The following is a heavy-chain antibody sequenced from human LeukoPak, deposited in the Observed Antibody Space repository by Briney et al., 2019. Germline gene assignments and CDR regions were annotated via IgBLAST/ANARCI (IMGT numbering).Heavy chain of an antibody. J-gene: IGHJ5*02. Sequence: TSETLSLICSVSGVSISSGGYSWSWLREPPGKGLEWIGYIYHSGSTYYNPSLKSRFTISVDRSQNQLSLKLSPVPAADTAVYHCARGQGYCSRTSCEWWFDPWGQGTLVTVSS. D-gene: IGHD2-2*01. CDR3: ARGQGYCSRTSCEWWFDP. V-gene: IGHV4-30-2*01. CDR1: GVSISSGGYS. CDR2: IYHSGST.